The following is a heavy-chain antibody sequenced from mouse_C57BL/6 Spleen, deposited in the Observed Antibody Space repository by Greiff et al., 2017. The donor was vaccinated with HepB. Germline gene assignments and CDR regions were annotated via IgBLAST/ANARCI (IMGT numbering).Heavy chain of an antibody. Sequence: QVQLQQPGAELVMPGASVKLSCKASGYTFTSYWMHWVKQRPGQGLEWIGEIDPSDSYTNYNQKFKGKSTLTVDKSSSTAYMQLSSLTSEDSAVYYCARSSIYYYGSRRYFDYWGQGTTLTVSS. V-gene: IGHV1-69*01. CDR1: GYTFTSYW. D-gene: IGHD1-1*01. CDR2: IDPSDSYT. CDR3: ARSSIYYYGSRRYFDY. J-gene: IGHJ2*01.